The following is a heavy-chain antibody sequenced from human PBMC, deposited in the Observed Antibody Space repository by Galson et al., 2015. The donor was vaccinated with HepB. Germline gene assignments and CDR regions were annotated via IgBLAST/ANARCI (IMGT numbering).Heavy chain of an antibody. J-gene: IGHJ4*02. Sequence: SLRLSCAASGFTFTYYSMHWVRQVPGKGLEYVSTINTNGDTAYYIDSVEGRFTISRDNSKNTVGLQMSNLRPEDTALYYCVVGHTSGWYNYFEYWGQGTLVTVSS. CDR2: INTNGDTA. V-gene: IGHV3-64D*06. CDR3: VVGHTSGWYNYFEY. CDR1: GFTFTYYS. D-gene: IGHD6-13*01.